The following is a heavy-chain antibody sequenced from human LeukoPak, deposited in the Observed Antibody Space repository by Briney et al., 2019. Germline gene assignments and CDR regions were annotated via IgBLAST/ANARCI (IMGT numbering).Heavy chain of an antibody. D-gene: IGHD1-1*01. CDR3: TRGVALSDHGIIDS. Sequence: SETLSLTCAVSGYSVSSGFFWGWIRQPPGKGLEWIATIYHNGITHYNLSLKSRVTISVDTSKNQFSLKMSSVTAADTAVYYCTRGVALSDHGIIDSWGQGTLATVSS. J-gene: IGHJ4*02. CDR1: GYSVSSGFF. CDR2: IYHNGIT. V-gene: IGHV4-38-2*01.